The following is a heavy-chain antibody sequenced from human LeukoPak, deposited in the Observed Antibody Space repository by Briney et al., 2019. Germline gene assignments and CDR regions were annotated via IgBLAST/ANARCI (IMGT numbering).Heavy chain of an antibody. D-gene: IGHD3-22*01. CDR1: GYTFTGYY. Sequence: GASVKVSCKASGYTFTGYYMHWVRQAPGQGLEWMGRINPNSGGTNYAQKFQGRVTMTRDTSISTAYMGLSRLRSDDTAVYYCARGFYYYDSSGYDALSYMDVWGKGTTVTVSS. V-gene: IGHV1-2*06. CDR2: INPNSGGT. J-gene: IGHJ6*03. CDR3: ARGFYYYDSSGYDALSYMDV.